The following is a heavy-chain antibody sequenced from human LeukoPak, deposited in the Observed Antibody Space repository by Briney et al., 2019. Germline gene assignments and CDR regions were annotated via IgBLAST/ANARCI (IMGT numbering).Heavy chain of an antibody. CDR1: GGSISSYY. CDR3: ARANWNRNWFDP. Sequence: TSETLSLTCTVSGGSISSYYWSWIRQPPGKGLEWIGYIYYSGSTNYNPSLKSRVTISVDTSKNQFSLKLSSVTAADTAVYYCARANWNRNWFDPWGQGTLVTVSS. CDR2: IYYSGST. D-gene: IGHD1-1*01. J-gene: IGHJ5*02. V-gene: IGHV4-59*01.